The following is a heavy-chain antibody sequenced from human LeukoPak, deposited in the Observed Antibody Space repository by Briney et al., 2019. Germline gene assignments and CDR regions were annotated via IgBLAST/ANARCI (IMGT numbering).Heavy chain of an antibody. CDR2: ISYDGSNK. J-gene: IGHJ5*02. D-gene: IGHD6-25*01. Sequence: GGSLRLSCAASGFTVSSNYMSWVRQAPGKGLEWVAVISYDGSNKYYADSVKGRFTISRDNSKNTLYLQMNSLRAEDTAVYYCAKGGSSVANWFDPWGQGTLVTVSS. CDR1: GFTVSSNY. CDR3: AKGGSSVANWFDP. V-gene: IGHV3-30*18.